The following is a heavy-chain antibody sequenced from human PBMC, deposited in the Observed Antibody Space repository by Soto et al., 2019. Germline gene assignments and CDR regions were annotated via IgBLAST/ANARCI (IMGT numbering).Heavy chain of an antibody. CDR3: TTVYQLGGYYFDY. Sequence: GGSLRLSCAASGFTFSNAWMSWVRQAPGKGLEWVGRIKSKTDGGTTDYAAPVKGRFTISRDDSKNTLYLQMNSLKTEDTAVYYCTTVYQLGGYYFDYWGQGTLVTVSS. CDR2: IKSKTDGGTT. V-gene: IGHV3-15*01. J-gene: IGHJ4*02. CDR1: GFTFSNAW. D-gene: IGHD2-2*01.